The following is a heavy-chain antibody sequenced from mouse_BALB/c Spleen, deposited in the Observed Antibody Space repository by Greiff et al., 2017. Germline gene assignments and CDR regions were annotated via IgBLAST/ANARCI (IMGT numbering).Heavy chain of an antibody. Sequence: VQLKESGGGLVKPGGSLKLSCAASGFTFSDYYMYWVRQTPEKRLEWVATISDGGSYTYYPDSVKGRFTISRDNAKNTLYLQMSSLRSEDTAMYYCARKGDDYDIYYAMDYWGQGTSVTVSS. V-gene: IGHV5-4*02. CDR2: ISDGGSYT. D-gene: IGHD2-4*01. CDR1: GFTFSDYY. CDR3: ARKGDDYDIYYAMDY. J-gene: IGHJ4*01.